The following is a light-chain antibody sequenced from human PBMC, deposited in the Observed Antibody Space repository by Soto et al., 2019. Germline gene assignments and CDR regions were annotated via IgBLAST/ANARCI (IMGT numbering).Light chain of an antibody. J-gene: IGLJ2*01. V-gene: IGLV2-8*01. CDR1: SSDVGGYNF. Sequence: QSVLTQPPSASGSPGQSVTISCTGTSSDVGGYNFVSWYQHHPGKGPKLMIYEVTKRPSGVPDRFSGSKSGNTASLTVSGLQTEDEADYYCSSYAGSNILFVGGSKVTVL. CDR3: SSYAGSNIL. CDR2: EVT.